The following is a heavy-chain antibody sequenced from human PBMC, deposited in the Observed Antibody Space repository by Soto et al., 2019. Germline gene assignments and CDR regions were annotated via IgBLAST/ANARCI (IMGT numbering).Heavy chain of an antibody. J-gene: IGHJ4*02. CDR2: VIPILGAS. CDR1: ADTFTGYT. CDR3: ARSRGSYYSNFDS. D-gene: IGHD3-10*01. Sequence: QVQLVQSGAEVKKPGSSVKVSCKASADTFTGYTVTWVRQAPGQGLEWVGRVIPILGASNFAQKFQGRVTISADKSTDTAYMVLTGLTSEDTAVYYCARSRGSYYSNFDSWVQGTLVTVSS. V-gene: IGHV1-69*08.